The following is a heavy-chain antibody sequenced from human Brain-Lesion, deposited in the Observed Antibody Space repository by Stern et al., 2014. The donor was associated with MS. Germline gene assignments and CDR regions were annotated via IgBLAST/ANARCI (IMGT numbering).Heavy chain of an antibody. Sequence: VQLVESGPGLVKPSETLSLTCTVSGGSISSSTYYWAWIRQPPGKGLEWIGNIYYSGFTYYNPSLKNRVTISLDMSKNQFSLKLSSVTAADTAIYYCARHDSVPRPSQLYSARDRGPGYFDYWGQGTLVTVSS. J-gene: IGHJ4*02. V-gene: IGHV4-39*01. D-gene: IGHD1-26*01. CDR3: ARHDSVPRPSQLYSARDRGPGYFDY. CDR1: GGSISSSTYY. CDR2: IYYSGFT.